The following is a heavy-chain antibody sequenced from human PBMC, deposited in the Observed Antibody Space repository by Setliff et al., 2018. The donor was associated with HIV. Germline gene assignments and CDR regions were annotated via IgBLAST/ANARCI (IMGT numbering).Heavy chain of an antibody. J-gene: IGHJ4*02. CDR2: IQYDGRKN. V-gene: IGHV3-30*02. CDR1: GFIFKTYG. Sequence: GGSLRLSCATSGFIFKTYGMHWVRQAPGKGLEWVAFIQYDGRKNNYADSVKGRFTISRDNSRNTVFLQMNNLRTEDTAVYYCAKDQGRVNDHWGLGTLVTVSS. CDR3: AKDQGRVNDH. D-gene: IGHD3-16*01.